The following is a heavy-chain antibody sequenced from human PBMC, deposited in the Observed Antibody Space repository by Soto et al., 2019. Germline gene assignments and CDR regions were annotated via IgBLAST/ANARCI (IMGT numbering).Heavy chain of an antibody. CDR1: GYPFISYA. Sequence: QVQLVQSGAEVKKPGASVKVSCKASGYPFISYAIHWVRQAPGQRLEWMGWINPGDGTRKYSQNFQGRVSITRDTSANTAYMELSSLRSEDTAVDYCARSLVRDYVYYYGMEVWGQGTKVTVSS. D-gene: IGHD4-17*01. J-gene: IGHJ6*02. CDR2: INPGDGTR. V-gene: IGHV1-3*01. CDR3: ARSLVRDYVYYYGMEV.